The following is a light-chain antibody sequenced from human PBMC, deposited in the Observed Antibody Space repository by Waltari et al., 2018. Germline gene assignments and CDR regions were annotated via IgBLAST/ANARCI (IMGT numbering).Light chain of an antibody. J-gene: IGLJ2*01. CDR3: CSYTSSHTVV. V-gene: IGLV2-14*01. Sequence: QSALTQPASVSGSPGQSITIPCTGTSSDVGGYNYVSWYQQHPGKVPKLMIFEVTNRPSGVSNRFSGSKSGNTASLTISGLQAEDEADYYCCSYTSSHTVVFGGGTKLTVL. CDR2: EVT. CDR1: SSDVGGYNY.